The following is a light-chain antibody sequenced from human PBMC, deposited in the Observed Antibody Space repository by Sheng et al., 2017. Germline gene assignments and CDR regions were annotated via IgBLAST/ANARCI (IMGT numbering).Light chain of an antibody. V-gene: IGKV3D-20*02. J-gene: IGKJ4*01. CDR2: GAS. Sequence: EIVLTQSPGTLSLSPGERATLSCRASQSVPTRYLAWYQQRPGQAPRLLIYGASSRATGIPDRFSGSGSGTDFTLTITRLEPEDFAVYYCQQRSTWVTFGGGTKVEIK. CDR1: QSVPTRY. CDR3: QQRSTWVT.